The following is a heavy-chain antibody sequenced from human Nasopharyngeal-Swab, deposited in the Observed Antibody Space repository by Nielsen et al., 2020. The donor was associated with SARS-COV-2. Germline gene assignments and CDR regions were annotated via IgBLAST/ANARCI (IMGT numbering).Heavy chain of an antibody. Sequence: GESLKISCAASGFTFSSYAMHWVRQAPGKGLEWVAVISYDGSNKYYADSVKGRFTISRDNSKNTLYLQMNSLGAEDTAVYYCARGGSDLWGRGTLVTVSS. J-gene: IGHJ2*01. CDR3: ARGGSDL. D-gene: IGHD3-16*01. CDR1: GFTFSSYA. CDR2: ISYDGSNK. V-gene: IGHV3-30*04.